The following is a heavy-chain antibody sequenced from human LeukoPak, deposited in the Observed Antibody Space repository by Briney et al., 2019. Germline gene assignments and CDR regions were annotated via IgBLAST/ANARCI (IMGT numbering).Heavy chain of an antibody. CDR2: IKEDGSKN. Sequence: GGSLRLSCAASGFTFSSYWMSWVRQAPGKGLEWVANIKEDGSKNYYVDSVKGRFTISRDNAKNALYLQMNSLRAEGTAVYYCARDTGWHNYAYWGQGTLVIVSS. CDR3: ARDTGWHNYAY. J-gene: IGHJ4*02. D-gene: IGHD6-19*01. CDR1: GFTFSSYW. V-gene: IGHV3-7*03.